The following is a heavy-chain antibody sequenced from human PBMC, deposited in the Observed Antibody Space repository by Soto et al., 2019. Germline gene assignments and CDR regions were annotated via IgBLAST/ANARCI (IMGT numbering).Heavy chain of an antibody. CDR3: AKRAVTGGWWFFDH. CDR2: IGVSGADT. J-gene: IGHJ4*01. D-gene: IGHD6-19*01. Sequence: EVQLLESGGDLVQPGGSLRLSCVASGFIFSDYPMTWVRQAPGKGLEWVSTIGVSGADTYYADSVKGRFTITRDNSKNTVYVQMNSLRAEDTAVYYCAKRAVTGGWWFFDHGGHGALVAVSS. V-gene: IGHV3-23*01. CDR1: GFIFSDYP.